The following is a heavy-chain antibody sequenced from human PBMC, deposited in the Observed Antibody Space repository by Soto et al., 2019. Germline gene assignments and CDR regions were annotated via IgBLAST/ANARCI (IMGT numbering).Heavy chain of an antibody. CDR2: INPNSGGT. J-gene: IGHJ4*02. Sequence: GASVKVSCKASGYTFTGYYMHWVRQAPGQGLEWMGWINPNSGGTNYAQKFQGWVTISVDTSKSQFSLRLSSVTAADTAVYFCARLDGYDHYFDYWGQGALVTVSS. V-gene: IGHV1-2*04. CDR1: GYTFTGYY. D-gene: IGHD5-12*01. CDR3: ARLDGYDHYFDY.